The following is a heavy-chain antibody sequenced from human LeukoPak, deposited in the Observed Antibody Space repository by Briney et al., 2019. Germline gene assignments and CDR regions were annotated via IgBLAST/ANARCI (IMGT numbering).Heavy chain of an antibody. CDR3: ARRGRSSSWYARGAFDI. V-gene: IGHV4-34*01. D-gene: IGHD6-13*01. CDR2: INHSGST. Sequence: SETLSLTCAVYGGSFSGYYWSWIRQPPGKGLEWIGEINHSGSTNYNPSLKSRVTISVDTSKNPFSLKLSSVTAADTAVYYCARRGRSSSWYARGAFDIWGQGTMVTVSS. CDR1: GGSFSGYY. J-gene: IGHJ3*02.